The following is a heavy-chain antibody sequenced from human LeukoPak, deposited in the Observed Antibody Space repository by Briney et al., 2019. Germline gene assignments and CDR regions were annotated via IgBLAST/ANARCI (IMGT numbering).Heavy chain of an antibody. J-gene: IGHJ3*02. D-gene: IGHD3-10*01. V-gene: IGHV3-30*02. CDR1: GFTFSSYG. CDR3: AKAHDLPHPITMVRGKSSGITGAFDI. Sequence: GGSLRLSCAASGFTFSSYGMHWVRQAPGKGLEWVAFIRYDGSNKYYADSVKGRFTISRANSKNTLYLQMNRLRAEDTAVYYCAKAHDLPHPITMVRGKSSGITGAFDIWGQGTMVTVSS. CDR2: IRYDGSNK.